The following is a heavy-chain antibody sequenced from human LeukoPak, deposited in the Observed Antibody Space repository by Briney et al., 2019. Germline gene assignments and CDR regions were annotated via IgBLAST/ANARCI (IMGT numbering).Heavy chain of an antibody. CDR2: INPNSGGT. V-gene: IGHV1-2*02. CDR1: GGTFSSYA. D-gene: IGHD2-2*01. CDR3: ARNMLGYCSSTSCYEVGPMDV. Sequence: ASVKVSRKASGGTFSSYAISWVRQAPAQGLEWVGWINPNSGGTNYAQKFQGRVTMTRDTSISTAYMELSSLRSDDTAVYYCARNMLGYCSSTSCYEVGPMDVWGKGTTVTVSS. J-gene: IGHJ6*04.